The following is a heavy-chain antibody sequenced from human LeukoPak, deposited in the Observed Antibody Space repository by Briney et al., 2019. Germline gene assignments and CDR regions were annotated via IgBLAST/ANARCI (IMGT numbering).Heavy chain of an antibody. D-gene: IGHD2-21*01. CDR2: IYHSGST. CDR3: TRHYSPIEY. J-gene: IGHJ4*02. V-gene: IGHV4-38-2*02. Sequence: SETLSLTCTVSGYSISSGYYWGWVRQPPGKGLEWIGSIYHSGSTYYNPSLKSRVIISVDTSKNHFSLKLTSVTAADTAVYYCTRHYSPIEYWGQGTPVTISS. CDR1: GYSISSGYY.